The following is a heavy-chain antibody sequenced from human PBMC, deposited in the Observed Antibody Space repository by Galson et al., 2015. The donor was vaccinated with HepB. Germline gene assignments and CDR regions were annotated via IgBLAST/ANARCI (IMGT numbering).Heavy chain of an antibody. CDR2: INPNSGGT. V-gene: IGHV1-2*02. CDR3: ARPLNPPYDSSGYYHRGAFDI. Sequence: SVKVSCKASGYTFTGYYMHWVRQAPGQGLEWMGWINPNSGGTNYAQKFQGRVTMTRDTSISTAYMELSRLRSDDTAVYYCARPLNPPYDSSGYYHRGAFDIWGQGTMVTVSS. D-gene: IGHD3-22*01. CDR1: GYTFTGYY. J-gene: IGHJ3*02.